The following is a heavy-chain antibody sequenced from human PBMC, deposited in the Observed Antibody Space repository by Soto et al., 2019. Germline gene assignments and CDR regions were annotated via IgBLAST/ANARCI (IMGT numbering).Heavy chain of an antibody. CDR2: ISGSGGST. V-gene: IGHV3-23*01. J-gene: IGHJ4*02. Sequence: GRSLRLYCAASGFTFSSYAMSWVRQAPGKGLEWVSAISGSGGSTYYADSVKGRFTISRDNSKNTLYLQMNSLRAEDTAVYYCAKDALPYCSGGSCYDLDYWGQGTLVTVSS. D-gene: IGHD2-15*01. CDR1: GFTFSSYA. CDR3: AKDALPYCSGGSCYDLDY.